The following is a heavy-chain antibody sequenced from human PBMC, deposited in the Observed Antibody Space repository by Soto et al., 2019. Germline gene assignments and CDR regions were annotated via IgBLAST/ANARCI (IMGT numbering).Heavy chain of an antibody. J-gene: IGHJ4*02. V-gene: IGHV1-46*01. Sequence: ASVKVSCKASGYTFINYYIHWVRQAPGQGLEWMGIFNPTSASTNYAQKFQGGVTLTMDTSTRTVYMEMSSLRFDDTAIYYCAVTQRLGGGQQLGWGQGTLVTVSS. CDR3: AVTQRLGGGQQLG. D-gene: IGHD6-13*01. CDR2: FNPTSAST. CDR1: GYTFINYY.